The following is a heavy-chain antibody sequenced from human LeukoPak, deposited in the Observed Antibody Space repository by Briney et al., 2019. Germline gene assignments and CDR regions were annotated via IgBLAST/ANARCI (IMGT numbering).Heavy chain of an antibody. Sequence: SETLSLTCTVSGGSISSSSYYWGWIRQPPRKGLEWIGSIYYSGSTYYNPSLKSRVTISVDTSKNQFSLKLSSVTAADTAVYYCARDPFDSSSSDYFDYWGQGTLVTVSS. CDR3: ARDPFDSSSSDYFDY. V-gene: IGHV4-39*07. D-gene: IGHD6-13*01. CDR1: GGSISSSSYY. CDR2: IYYSGST. J-gene: IGHJ4*02.